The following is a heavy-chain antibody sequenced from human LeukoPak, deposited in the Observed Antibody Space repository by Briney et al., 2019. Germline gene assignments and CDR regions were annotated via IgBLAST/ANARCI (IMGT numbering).Heavy chain of an antibody. V-gene: IGHV1-2*06. CDR2: INPNSGGT. J-gene: IGHJ3*02. CDR3: ARGEYYYDSSGRDAFDI. CDR1: GYTFTGYY. Sequence: GASVKVSCKASGYTFTGYYMHWVRQAPGEGLEWMGRINPNSGGTNYAQKFQGRVTMTRDTSISTAYMELSRLRSDDTAVYYCARGEYYYDSSGRDAFDIWGQGTMVTVSS. D-gene: IGHD3-22*01.